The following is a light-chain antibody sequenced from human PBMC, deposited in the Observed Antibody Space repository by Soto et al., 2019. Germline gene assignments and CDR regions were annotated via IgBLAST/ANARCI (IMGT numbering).Light chain of an antibody. Sequence: DIQMTQSPSTLSASVGERVTIPCRASQSISSWLAWYQQKPGKAPKLLIYGASSLETGVPARFSGTGSGTEFSLTITSLQPEDFATYYCQQLFDSPITFGQGTRLEIK. J-gene: IGKJ5*01. CDR3: QQLFDSPIT. CDR2: GAS. V-gene: IGKV1-5*01. CDR1: QSISSW.